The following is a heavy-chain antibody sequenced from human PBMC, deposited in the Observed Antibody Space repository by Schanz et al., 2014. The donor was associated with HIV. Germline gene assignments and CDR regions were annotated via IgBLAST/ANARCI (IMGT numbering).Heavy chain of an antibody. CDR1: GFTFSTYA. J-gene: IGHJ3*02. D-gene: IGHD4-17*01. V-gene: IGHV3-23*01. CDR2: ISGSGVNT. Sequence: EVQLLESGGGLVQPGGSLRLSCAASGFTFSTYAMSWVRQAPGKGLEWVSAISGSGVNTYYADSVKGRFTISRDNSKNTLYLQMNSLRAEDTAVYYCAKEATVVTLAFDIWGQGTTVTVSS. CDR3: AKEATVVTLAFDI.